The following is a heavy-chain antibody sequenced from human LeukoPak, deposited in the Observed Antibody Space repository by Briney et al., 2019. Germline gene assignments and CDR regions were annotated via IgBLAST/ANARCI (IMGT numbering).Heavy chain of an antibody. J-gene: IGHJ2*01. V-gene: IGHV4-30-2*01. Sequence: SETLSLTCSVSGGSISSGGYYWSWIRQTPGKGLEWIGYIYHSGSTYYNPSLKSRVTISVDRSKNQFSLKLSSVTAADTAVYYCGSCYPRLWYFYLWGRGTLVTVSS. D-gene: IGHD2-15*01. CDR2: IYHSGST. CDR1: GGSISSGGYY. CDR3: GSCYPRLWYFYL.